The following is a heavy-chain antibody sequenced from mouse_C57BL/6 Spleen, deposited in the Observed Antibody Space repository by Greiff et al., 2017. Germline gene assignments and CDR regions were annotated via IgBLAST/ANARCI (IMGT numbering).Heavy chain of an antibody. V-gene: IGHV1-80*01. J-gene: IGHJ3*01. Sequence: VKLLESGAELVKPGASVKISCKASGYAFSSYWMNWVKQRPGKGLEWIGQIYPGDGDTNYNGKFKGKATLTADKSSSTAYMQLSSLTSEDSAVYFCARLRAYDYDEFAYWGQGTLVTVSA. CDR2: IYPGDGDT. D-gene: IGHD2-4*01. CDR3: ARLRAYDYDEFAY. CDR1: GYAFSSYW.